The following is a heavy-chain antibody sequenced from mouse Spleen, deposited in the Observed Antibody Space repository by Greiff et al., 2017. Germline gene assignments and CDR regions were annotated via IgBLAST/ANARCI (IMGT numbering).Heavy chain of an antibody. CDR3: ASEGYGYGGGFAY. D-gene: IGHD2-2*01. V-gene: IGHV3-1*01. J-gene: IGHJ3*01. Sequence: EVMLVESGPGMVKPSQSLSLTCTVTGYSITSGYDWHWIRHFPGNKLEWMGYISYSGSTNYNPSLKSRISITHDTSKNHFFLKLNSVTTEDTATYYCASEGYGYGGGFAYWGQGTLVTVSA. CDR1: GYSITSGYD. CDR2: ISYSGST.